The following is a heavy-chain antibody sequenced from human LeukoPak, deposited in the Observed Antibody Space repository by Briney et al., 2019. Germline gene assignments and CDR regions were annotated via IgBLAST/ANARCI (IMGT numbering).Heavy chain of an antibody. D-gene: IGHD1-26*01. CDR1: GFTFSSYG. CDR2: IRYDASNK. Sequence: GGSLRLSCAASGFTFSSYGIHWVRQAPGKGLEWVAFIRYDASNKYYADSVKGRFTISRDNSKNTLYLQMNSLRAEDTAVYYCAKGIQRSGAYFSEFSIDYWGQGTLVTVSS. CDR3: AKGIQRSGAYFSEFSIDY. V-gene: IGHV3-30*02. J-gene: IGHJ4*02.